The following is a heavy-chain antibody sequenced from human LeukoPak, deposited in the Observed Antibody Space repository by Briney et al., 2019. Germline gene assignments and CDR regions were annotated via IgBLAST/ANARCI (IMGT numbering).Heavy chain of an antibody. CDR3: AKEGSRENWYFDL. J-gene: IGHJ2*01. Sequence: GRSLRLSCAASGFTFDDYAMHWVRQAPGKGLEWVSGISWKSGSIGYADSVKGRFTISRDNAKNSLYLQMNSLRAEDTALYYCAKEGSRENWYFDLWGRGTLVTVSS. D-gene: IGHD1-26*01. CDR1: GFTFDDYA. CDR2: ISWKSGSI. V-gene: IGHV3-9*01.